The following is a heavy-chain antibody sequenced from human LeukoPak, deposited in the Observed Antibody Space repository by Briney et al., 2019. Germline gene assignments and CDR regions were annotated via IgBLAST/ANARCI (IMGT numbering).Heavy chain of an antibody. V-gene: IGHV4-34*01. CDR1: GVSFSGYY. J-gene: IGHJ4*02. Sequence: SETLSLTCAVYGVSFSGYYWSWIRQPPGKGLEWIGTIYYSGSTYYNPSLKSRVTISVDTSKNQFSLRLISVTAADTAIYYCARGQGLTVTSVWGQGTLVTVSS. D-gene: IGHD4-17*01. CDR3: ARGQGLTVTSV. CDR2: IYYSGST.